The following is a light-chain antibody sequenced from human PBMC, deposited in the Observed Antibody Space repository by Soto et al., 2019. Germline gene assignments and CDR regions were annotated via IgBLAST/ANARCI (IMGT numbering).Light chain of an antibody. J-gene: IGLJ2*01. CDR1: SSNIGSNT. V-gene: IGLV1-44*01. CDR2: SNN. Sequence: QSVLTQLPSASGTPGQRVTISCSGSSSNIGSNTVNWYQQLPGTAPKLLIYSNNQRPSGVPDRFSGSKSGTSASLAISGLQSEDEADYYCVAWDDSLNGVVFGGGTKLTVL. CDR3: VAWDDSLNGVV.